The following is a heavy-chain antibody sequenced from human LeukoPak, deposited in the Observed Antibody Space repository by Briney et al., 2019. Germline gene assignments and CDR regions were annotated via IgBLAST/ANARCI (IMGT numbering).Heavy chain of an antibody. V-gene: IGHV4-61*01. CDR3: ARVGRDIVASHLFDP. CDR2: IYYSGST. CDR1: GGSISSSSYY. Sequence: SETLSLTCTDFGGSISSSSYYWSWIRQPPGKGLQWIGYIYYSGSTNYNPSLKSRVTISVDTSKNQFSLKLSSVTAADTAVYYCARVGRDIVASHLFDPWGQGTLVTVSS. J-gene: IGHJ5*02. D-gene: IGHD5-12*01.